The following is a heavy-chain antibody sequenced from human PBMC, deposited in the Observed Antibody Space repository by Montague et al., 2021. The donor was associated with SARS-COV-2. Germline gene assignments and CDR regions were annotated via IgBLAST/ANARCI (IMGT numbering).Heavy chain of an antibody. Sequence: SETLSLTCSVSGYSISSGYYWGWIRQPPGKGLEWVGCISYSGKTYYSPSLKSRVTISLDSSKNQFSLQARSVTAADTAVYYCVRVLYNRVRDYWGQGTLVTVSS. J-gene: IGHJ4*02. D-gene: IGHD1-1*01. CDR2: ISYSGKT. CDR1: GYSISSGYY. V-gene: IGHV4-38-2*02. CDR3: VRVLYNRVRDY.